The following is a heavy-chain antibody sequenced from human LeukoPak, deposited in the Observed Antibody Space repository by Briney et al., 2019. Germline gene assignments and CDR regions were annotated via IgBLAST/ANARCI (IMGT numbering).Heavy chain of an antibody. CDR1: GYTFTSYD. J-gene: IGHJ6*03. Sequence: APVKVSCKASGYTFTSYDINWVRQATGQGLEWMGWMNPNSGNTGYAQKFQGRVTITRNTSISTAYMELSSLRSEDTAVYYCARGPPGDYYMDVWGKGTTVTVSS. CDR2: MNPNSGNT. CDR3: ARGPPGDYYMDV. D-gene: IGHD3-10*01. V-gene: IGHV1-8*03.